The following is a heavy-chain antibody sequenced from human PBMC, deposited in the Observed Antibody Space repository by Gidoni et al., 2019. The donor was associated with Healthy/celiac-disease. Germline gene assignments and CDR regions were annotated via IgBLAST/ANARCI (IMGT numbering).Heavy chain of an antibody. Sequence: EVQLVASGGGLVQPVGSLRLSCAASVFPFSSYSMNWVRQAPGKGLEWVSYISSSSSTIYYADSVKGRFTISRDNAKNSLYLQMNSLRAEDTAVYYCASVPRRYSFDYFDYWGQGTLVTVSS. CDR2: ISSSSSTI. J-gene: IGHJ4*02. CDR3: ASVPRRYSFDYFDY. D-gene: IGHD5-18*01. CDR1: VFPFSSYS. V-gene: IGHV3-48*01.